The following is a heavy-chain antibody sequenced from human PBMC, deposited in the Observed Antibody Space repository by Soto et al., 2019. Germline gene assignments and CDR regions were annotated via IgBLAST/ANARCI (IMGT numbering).Heavy chain of an antibody. J-gene: IGHJ4*02. CDR3: AAGEASSRNLAPYYLDF. CDR1: GGSMRNYF. CDR2: IHYSGTT. Sequence: SETLSVTCTVSGGSMRNYFWTWIRQPPGKGLEWIGYIHYSGTTSFFPSYNPSLRSRVTISEDTSKNQFSLKLLSVTTADTAVYFCAAGEASSRNLAPYYLDFWGQGTLVTVSS. D-gene: IGHD6-13*01. V-gene: IGHV4-59*01.